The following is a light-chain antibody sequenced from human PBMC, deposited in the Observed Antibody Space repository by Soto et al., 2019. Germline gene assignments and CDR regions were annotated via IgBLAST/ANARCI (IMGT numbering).Light chain of an antibody. CDR1: QSVGNN. V-gene: IGKV3-15*01. CDR3: QQYRNWPLT. CDR2: GAS. Sequence: EIVMTQSAAALSVSPGERATLSCRASQSVGNNLAWYRQKSGQAPRLLIYGASTRATGIPARFSGSGSGTEFTLTVDSLQSDDFAVYLCQQYRNWPLTFGGGTKVDIK. J-gene: IGKJ4*01.